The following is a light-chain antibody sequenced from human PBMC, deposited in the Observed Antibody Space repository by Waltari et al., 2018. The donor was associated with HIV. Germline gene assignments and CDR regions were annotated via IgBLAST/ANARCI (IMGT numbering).Light chain of an antibody. J-gene: IGKJ5*01. CDR2: GAS. V-gene: IGKV3-20*01. CDR1: PSVSSSY. Sequence: EIVLTQSPGTLFLSPGERATLSCRASPSVSSSYLAWYQQKPGQAARLLIYGASSRATGIPDRFSGSGSGTDFTLTISRLEPEDFAVYYCQQYGSSPITFGQGTRLEIK. CDR3: QQYGSSPIT.